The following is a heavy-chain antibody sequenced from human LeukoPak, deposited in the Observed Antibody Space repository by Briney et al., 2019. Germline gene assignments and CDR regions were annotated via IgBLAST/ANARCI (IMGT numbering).Heavy chain of an antibody. CDR1: GGSFSGYY. CDR3: ARAYQRALYSSSWYDKNWFDP. Sequence: SETLSLTCAVYGGSFSGYYWSWIRQPPGKGLEWIGEINHSGSTNYNPSLKSRVTTSVSTSKNQFSLKLSSVPAADTAVYYCARAYQRALYSSSWYDKNWFDPWGQGTLVTVSS. D-gene: IGHD6-13*01. J-gene: IGHJ5*02. CDR2: INHSGST. V-gene: IGHV4-34*01.